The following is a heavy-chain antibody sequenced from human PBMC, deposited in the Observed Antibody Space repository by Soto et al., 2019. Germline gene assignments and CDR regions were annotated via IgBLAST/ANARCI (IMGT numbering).Heavy chain of an antibody. V-gene: IGHV3-23*01. CDR3: AKTRAHGIVRGTGIDS. CDR1: GFTFSSYA. D-gene: IGHD1-26*01. Sequence: EVQLLESGGGLVQPGGSLRLSCEASGFTFSSYAMKWVRQAPGKGLEWVSSINEAGDDTYYANSVRGRFTISRDNSKNPLHLQMNTLRADDTATYYCAKTRAHGIVRGTGIDSWGQGTLVTVSS. CDR2: INEAGDDT. J-gene: IGHJ4*02.